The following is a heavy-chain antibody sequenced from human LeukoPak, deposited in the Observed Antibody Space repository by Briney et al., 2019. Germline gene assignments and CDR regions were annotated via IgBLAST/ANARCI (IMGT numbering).Heavy chain of an antibody. CDR2: IKHSGTT. Sequence: PSETLSHTCVDLGESFTNFYWTWIRQSPSNGLEWIGEIKHSGTTNYNPSFKSRVTISLDTSKTQFSLKLTSVTAADTAVYYCAGRYPGIGVSGNFWGQGALVTVSS. V-gene: IGHV4-34*01. CDR1: GESFTNFY. CDR3: AGRYPGIGVSGNF. D-gene: IGHD6-19*01. J-gene: IGHJ4*02.